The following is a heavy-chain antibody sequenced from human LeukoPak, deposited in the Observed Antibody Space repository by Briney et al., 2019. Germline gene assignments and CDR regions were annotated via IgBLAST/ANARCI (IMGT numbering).Heavy chain of an antibody. J-gene: IGHJ3*02. Sequence: PSETLSLTCTVSGGSITGYYWSWIRQPPGKGLEWIGYIYYSGSTNYNPSLKSRVTISVDTSKNQFSLKLSSVTAADTAVYYCARGVWEQWIYDAFDIWGQGTMVTVSS. CDR2: IYYSGST. CDR3: ARGVWEQWIYDAFDI. CDR1: GGSITGYY. D-gene: IGHD5-12*01. V-gene: IGHV4-59*01.